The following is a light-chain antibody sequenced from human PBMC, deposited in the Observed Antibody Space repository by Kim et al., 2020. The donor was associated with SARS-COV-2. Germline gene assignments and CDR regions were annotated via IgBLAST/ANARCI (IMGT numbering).Light chain of an antibody. CDR1: QSIENF. V-gene: IGKV1-39*01. CDR2: GAS. J-gene: IGKJ2*01. CDR3: QQSSGVPYT. Sequence: SASVGDRVTNACRASQSIENFLNWYQQKPGQAPKLLIYGASTLQSGVPSRISGSGSGTDFTLTISSLQPEDFATYYCQQSSGVPYTFGQGTKLEI.